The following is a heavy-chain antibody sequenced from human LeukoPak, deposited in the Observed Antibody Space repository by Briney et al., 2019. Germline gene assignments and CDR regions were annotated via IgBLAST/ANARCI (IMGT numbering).Heavy chain of an antibody. CDR1: GFTFSSSE. D-gene: IGHD5-24*01. CDR3: TRGRDGYNFYFDY. CDR2: ISSSTLPI. J-gene: IGHJ4*02. V-gene: IGHV3-48*03. Sequence: GGALRLSCAASGFTFSSSEMNWVRQPPGKGLEWVSYISSSTLPIYYADSVKGRFTISRDNAKNPLYLQMNSLRAEDKAVYYCTRGRDGYNFYFDYWGQGSLVTVSS.